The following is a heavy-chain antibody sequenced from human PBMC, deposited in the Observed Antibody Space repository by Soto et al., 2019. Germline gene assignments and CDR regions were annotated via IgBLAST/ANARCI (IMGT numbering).Heavy chain of an antibody. CDR1: GFSLSTSGVG. CDR3: ALLNSCGYFAL. D-gene: IGHD2-2*01. Sequence: QITLKESGPTLVKPTQTLTLTCTFSGFSLSTSGVGVGWIRQPPGKALEWLALIYWDDDKRYSPSLKSRLTSNKXTSRAQVAHTMPNMDLVDTATYYCALLNSCGYFALWGRGTLVTVSS. CDR2: IYWDDDK. J-gene: IGHJ2*01. V-gene: IGHV2-5*02.